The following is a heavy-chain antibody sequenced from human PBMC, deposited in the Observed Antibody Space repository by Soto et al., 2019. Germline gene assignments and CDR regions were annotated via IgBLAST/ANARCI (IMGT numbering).Heavy chain of an antibody. J-gene: IGHJ4*02. CDR1: GGSISSYY. V-gene: IGHV4-59*01. CDR3: ASGYCSGGNCYRFNFDY. Sequence: QVQLQESGPGLVKPSETLSLTCTVSGGSISSYYWSWIRQSPGKGLEWIGYIYYSGSTNYNPSLKSRVTLSVNSSKNHFALKLSSVAAADTAVYYCASGYCSGGNCYRFNFDYWGQGTLVTVSS. CDR2: IYYSGST. D-gene: IGHD2-15*01.